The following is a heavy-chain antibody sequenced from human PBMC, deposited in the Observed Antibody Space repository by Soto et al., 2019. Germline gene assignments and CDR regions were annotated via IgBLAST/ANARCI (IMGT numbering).Heavy chain of an antibody. CDR3: ARDPWDY. V-gene: IGHV3-23*01. Sequence: PGGSLRLSCATSGLTFSNYAMSWVRQAPGGGLEWVSSMSGSSSTTYYADSVRGRFTISRDRSKNSLYLQMNSLRAEDTAVYYCARDPWDYWGQGTLVTVSS. CDR2: MSGSSSTT. J-gene: IGHJ4*02. CDR1: GLTFSNYA.